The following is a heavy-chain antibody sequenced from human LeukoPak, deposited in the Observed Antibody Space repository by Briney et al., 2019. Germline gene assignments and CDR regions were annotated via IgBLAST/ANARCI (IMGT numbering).Heavy chain of an antibody. V-gene: IGHV3-66*01. J-gene: IGHJ4*02. CDR3: ARDVAAPGGVYFDY. CDR1: GLTVSSNS. D-gene: IGHD3-16*01. CDR2: IYTGGTT. Sequence: GGSLRLSCAASGLTVSSNSMSWVRQAPGKGLVWVSVIYTGGTTYYADSVKGRFTISRNNSKNTLYLQMNSLRAEDTAVYYCARDVAAPGGVYFDYWGQGTLVTVSS.